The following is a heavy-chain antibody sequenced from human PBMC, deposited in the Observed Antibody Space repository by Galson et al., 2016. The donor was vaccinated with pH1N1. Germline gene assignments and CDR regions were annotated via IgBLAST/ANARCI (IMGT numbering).Heavy chain of an antibody. D-gene: IGHD5-18*01. J-gene: IGHJ6*03. CDR1: GYIFTNYW. V-gene: IGHV5-51*01. CDR2: IYPGDSDT. CDR3: ASLSASSYGRAQYYMDV. Sequence: QSGAEVKQPGESLKISCEGSGYIFTNYWIGWVRQMPGKGLELMGIIYPGDSDTRYSPSFQGRVTISVDKSINIAYLQWSNLKASDTAIYFCASLSASSYGRAQYYMDVWGKGTTVTVSS.